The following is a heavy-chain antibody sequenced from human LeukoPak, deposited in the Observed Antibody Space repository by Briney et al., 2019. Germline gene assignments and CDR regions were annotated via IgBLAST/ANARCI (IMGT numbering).Heavy chain of an antibody. CDR2: IKHDGSET. CDR3: ARDPHWGAGYFDF. Sequence: GGSLRLSCAASGFIFSSYWMSWVRQAPGKGLQWEANIKHDGSETYYVDSVKGRFTISVDSAKRSLYLQMNSLKDEDTAVYYCARDPHWGAGYFDFWGQGALVTVSS. V-gene: IGHV3-7*01. D-gene: IGHD1-26*01. J-gene: IGHJ4*02. CDR1: GFIFSSYW.